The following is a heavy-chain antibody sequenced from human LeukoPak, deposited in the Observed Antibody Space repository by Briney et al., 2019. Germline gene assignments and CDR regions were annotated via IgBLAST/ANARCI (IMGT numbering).Heavy chain of an antibody. Sequence: PGGSLRLSCAASGFTFSSYAMSWVRQAPGKGLEWVSAISGSGGSTYYADSVKGRFTISRDNSKNTLYLQMNSLRAEDTAVYYCAKDSPLGCYDSSGYLDYWGQGTLVTVSS. CDR2: ISGSGGST. V-gene: IGHV3-23*01. CDR1: GFTFSSYA. J-gene: IGHJ4*02. D-gene: IGHD3-22*01. CDR3: AKDSPLGCYDSSGYLDY.